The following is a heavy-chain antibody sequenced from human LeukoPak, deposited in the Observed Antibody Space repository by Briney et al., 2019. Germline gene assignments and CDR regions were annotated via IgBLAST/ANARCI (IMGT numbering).Heavy chain of an antibody. D-gene: IGHD3-22*01. CDR3: ASLSYYDLSGYFY. V-gene: IGHV1-2*02. J-gene: IGHJ4*02. CDR1: GYPFIGNY. CDR2: INPNSGGT. Sequence: ASVKVSCKASGYPFIGNYIHWVRQAPGQGLEWMGWINPNSGGTQYSQKFQGRVTLTRDTPITTGYMELSGLTSDDTAVYYCASLSYYDLSGYFYWGQGTLVTVSS.